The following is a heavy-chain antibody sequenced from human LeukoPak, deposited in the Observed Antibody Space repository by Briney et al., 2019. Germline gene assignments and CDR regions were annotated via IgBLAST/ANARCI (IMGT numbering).Heavy chain of an antibody. CDR3: ARSPELTWSLAF. J-gene: IGHJ4*02. V-gene: IGHV4-34*01. CDR1: GVSFSGYF. Sequence: KPSETLSLTCAVYGVSFSGYFWSWIRQPPGKGLEWIGEINHSGSTSYSPSLKSRVTISVDTSKNHFSLKLSSVTAADTAVYYCARSPELTWSLAFWGQGTLVTVSS. D-gene: IGHD1-14*01. CDR2: INHSGST.